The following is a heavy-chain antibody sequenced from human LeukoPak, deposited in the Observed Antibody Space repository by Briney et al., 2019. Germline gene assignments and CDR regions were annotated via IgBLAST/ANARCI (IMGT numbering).Heavy chain of an antibody. CDR2: IIPIFGTA. J-gene: IGHJ3*02. Sequence: GASVKVSCKASGGTFSSYAIRWVRQAPGQGLEWMGGIIPIFGTANYAQKFQGRVTITADESTSTAYMELSSLRSEDTAVYYCARAFHYYDSSGYYPDAFDIWGQGTMVTVSS. CDR1: GGTFSSYA. V-gene: IGHV1-69*13. D-gene: IGHD3-22*01. CDR3: ARAFHYYDSSGYYPDAFDI.